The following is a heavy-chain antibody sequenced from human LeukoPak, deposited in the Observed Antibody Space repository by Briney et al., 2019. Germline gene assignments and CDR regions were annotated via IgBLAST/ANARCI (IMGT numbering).Heavy chain of an antibody. Sequence: GGSLRLSCAASGFTLSSYSMNWVRQAPGKGLEWVAVIWYDGSNKYYADSVKGRFTISRDNSKNTLYLQMNSLRAEDTAVYYCARDLWDIVVVPAAMEYYYYGMDVWGKGTTVTVSS. CDR2: IWYDGSNK. CDR1: GFTLSSYS. V-gene: IGHV3-33*08. J-gene: IGHJ6*04. D-gene: IGHD2-2*01. CDR3: ARDLWDIVVVPAAMEYYYYGMDV.